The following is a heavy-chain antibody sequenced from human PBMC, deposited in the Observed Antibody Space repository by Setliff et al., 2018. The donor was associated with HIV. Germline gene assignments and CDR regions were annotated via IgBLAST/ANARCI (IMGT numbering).Heavy chain of an antibody. D-gene: IGHD2-21*02. CDR1: GGTFSSYA. J-gene: IGHJ1*01. V-gene: IGHV1-69*13. Sequence: ASVKVSCKASGGTFSSYAISWVRQAPGQGLEWMGGIIPIFGTANYAQKFQGRVTITADESTSTAYMELTSLTSDDTAVYYCARDQGEVTRACWHWGQGTLVTVSS. CDR3: ARDQGEVTRACWH. CDR2: IIPIFGTA.